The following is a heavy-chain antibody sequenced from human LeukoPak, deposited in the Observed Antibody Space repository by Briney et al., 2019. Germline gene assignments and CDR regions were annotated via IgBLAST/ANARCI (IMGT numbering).Heavy chain of an antibody. J-gene: IGHJ4*02. Sequence: SQTLSLTCTVSGGSISSGDYYWSWIRQPPGKGLEWIGYIYYSGSTYYNPSLKSRVTISVDTSKNQFSLRLSSVTAADTAVYYCARDMSSSWRPIDYWGQGTLVTVSS. V-gene: IGHV4-30-4*08. CDR2: IYYSGST. D-gene: IGHD6-13*01. CDR1: GGSISSGDYY. CDR3: ARDMSSSWRPIDY.